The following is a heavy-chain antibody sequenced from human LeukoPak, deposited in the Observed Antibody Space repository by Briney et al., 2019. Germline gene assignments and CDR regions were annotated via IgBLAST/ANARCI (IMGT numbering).Heavy chain of an antibody. CDR1: GFTFGDYG. CDR2: IQSRTYGGTT. Sequence: GGSLRLSCTASGFTFGDYGMSWVRQAPGKGLEWVGFIQSRTYGGTTQYAASVKGRFTISRDDSKSIAYLQMNSLKTEDTAVYYCTASDHLYCSSISCHFDYWGQGILVIVSS. CDR3: TASDHLYCSSISCHFDY. D-gene: IGHD2-2*01. J-gene: IGHJ4*02. V-gene: IGHV3-49*04.